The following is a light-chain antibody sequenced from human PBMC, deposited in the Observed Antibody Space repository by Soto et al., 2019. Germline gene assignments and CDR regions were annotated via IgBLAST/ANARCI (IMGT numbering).Light chain of an antibody. CDR1: QSVSSSY. J-gene: IGKJ4*01. V-gene: IGKV3-20*01. CDR2: GAS. Sequence: EIVLTQSPGTLSLSPGERATLSCRASQSVSSSYLAWYQQKPGQAHRLLIYGASTRATAIQDRFSGSGSGTDFTLTIRSLQSEDFAVYYCKQYDTWPLTFGGGTKVDIK. CDR3: KQYDTWPLT.